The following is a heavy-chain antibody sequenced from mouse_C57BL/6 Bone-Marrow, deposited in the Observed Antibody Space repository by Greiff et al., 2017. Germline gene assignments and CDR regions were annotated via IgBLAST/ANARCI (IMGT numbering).Heavy chain of an antibody. J-gene: IGHJ2*01. CDR1: GYTFTSYW. CDR2: IDPSDSYT. D-gene: IGHD1-1*01. CDR3: ARGGYGSSYGYFDY. Sequence: VQLQQPGAELVMPGASVKLSCKASGYTFTSYWMHWVKQRPGQGLEWIGEIDPSDSYTNYNQKFKGKSTLTVDKSSSTAYMQLSSLTSEESAVYYCARGGYGSSYGYFDYWGQGTTLTVSS. V-gene: IGHV1-69*01.